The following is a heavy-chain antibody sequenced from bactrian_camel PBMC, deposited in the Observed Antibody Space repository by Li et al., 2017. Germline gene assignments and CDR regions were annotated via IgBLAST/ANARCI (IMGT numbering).Heavy chain of an antibody. Sequence: HVQLVESGGGSVLPGGSLRLSCVVSRYTYSNAWFRQAPGKDREGVATIEGAGRSTYADSVKGRFTISKDSARNTVYLQMNNLQPEDTATYYCAEGRGSRGEHCYSLNYWGQGTQVTVS. CDR1: RYTYSNA. J-gene: IGHJ4*01. CDR2: IEGAGRS. V-gene: IGHV3S53*01. CDR3: AEGRGSRGEHCYSLNY. D-gene: IGHD6*01.